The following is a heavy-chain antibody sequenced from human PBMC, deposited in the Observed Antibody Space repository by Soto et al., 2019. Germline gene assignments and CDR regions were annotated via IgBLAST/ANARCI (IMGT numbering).Heavy chain of an antibody. J-gene: IGHJ4*02. V-gene: IGHV5-51*01. Sequence: EVQLVQSGAEVKKPGESLKITCKGSGDSFTSYWIGGVSQMPGKGLEWMGIIYPGDSDTRYSPSFQGQVTISADKSISTAYLQWSSLKASDTAMYYCARMLTYSSGFGGPDYWGQGTLVTVSS. CDR1: GDSFTSYW. CDR2: IYPGDSDT. CDR3: ARMLTYSSGFGGPDY. D-gene: IGHD6-19*01.